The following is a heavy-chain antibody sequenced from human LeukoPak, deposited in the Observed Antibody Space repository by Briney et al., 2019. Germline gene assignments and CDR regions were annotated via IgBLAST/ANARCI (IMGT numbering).Heavy chain of an antibody. Sequence: SETLSLTCTDSGGSISSSSYYWGWIRQPPGKGLEWIGSIYYSGSTYYNPSLKSRVTISVDTSKNQFSLKLSSVTAADTAVYYCARLHDYGDYWGQGTLVTVSS. CDR1: GGSISSSSYY. CDR2: IYYSGST. CDR3: ARLHDYGDY. J-gene: IGHJ4*02. V-gene: IGHV4-39*01.